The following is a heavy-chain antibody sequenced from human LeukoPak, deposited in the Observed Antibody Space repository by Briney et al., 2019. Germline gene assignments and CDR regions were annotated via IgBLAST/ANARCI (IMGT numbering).Heavy chain of an antibody. Sequence: SETLSLTCTVSGGSISSSSYYWGWIRQPPGKGLEWIGSIYYSGSTYYNPSLKSRVTISVDTSKNQFSLKLSSVTAADTAVYYCARYDYENWFDPWGQGTLVTVSS. D-gene: IGHD4-17*01. J-gene: IGHJ5*02. CDR3: ARYDYENWFDP. CDR2: IYYSGST. CDR1: GGSISSSSYY. V-gene: IGHV4-39*07.